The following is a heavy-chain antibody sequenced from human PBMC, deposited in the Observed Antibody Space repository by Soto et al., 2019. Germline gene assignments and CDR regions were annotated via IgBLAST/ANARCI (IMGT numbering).Heavy chain of an antibody. CDR3: AKDLYYDFWSGPPWGAFDI. CDR2: ISHDGSNK. CDR1: GFTFSSYG. J-gene: IGHJ3*02. Sequence: GGSLRLSCAASGFTFSSYGMHWVRRAPGKGLEWVAVISHDGSNKYYADSVKGRFTISRDNSKNTLYLQMNSLRAEDTAVYYCAKDLYYDFWSGPPWGAFDIWGQGTMVTVSS. D-gene: IGHD3-3*01. V-gene: IGHV3-30*18.